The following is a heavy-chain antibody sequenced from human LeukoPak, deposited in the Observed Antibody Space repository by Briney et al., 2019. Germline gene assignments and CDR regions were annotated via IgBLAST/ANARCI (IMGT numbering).Heavy chain of an antibody. CDR2: ISGSGGTT. D-gene: IGHD5-24*01. Sequence: GGSLRLSCAASGFTFSNHAMSWVRQAPGKGLEWVSAISGSGGTTYYADSVKGRFTISRDNSKNTVSLQMNSLSAEDTAIYYCAKRRDGYNDHWGQGTLVTVSS. CDR3: AKRRDGYNDH. J-gene: IGHJ5*02. CDR1: GFTFSNHA. V-gene: IGHV3-23*01.